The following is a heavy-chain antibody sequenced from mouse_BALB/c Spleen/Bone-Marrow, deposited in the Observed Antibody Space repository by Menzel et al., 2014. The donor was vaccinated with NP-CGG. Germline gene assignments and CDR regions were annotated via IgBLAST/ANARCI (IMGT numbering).Heavy chain of an antibody. V-gene: IGHV14-3*02. CDR1: GFNIKDTY. J-gene: IGHJ3*01. CDR2: IDPANGNT. Sequence: VHVKQSGAELVKPGASVKLSCTASGFNIKDTYMHWVKQRPEQGLEWIGRIDPANGNTEYDPKFQGKATITADTSSNTAYLQLSSLTSEDTAVYYCARGSDGFAYWGQGTLVTVSA. CDR3: ARGSDGFAY.